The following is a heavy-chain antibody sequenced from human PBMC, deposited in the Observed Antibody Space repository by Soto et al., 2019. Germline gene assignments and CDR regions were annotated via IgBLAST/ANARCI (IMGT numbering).Heavy chain of an antibody. CDR1: GGSVSSGSYY. D-gene: IGHD3-10*01. J-gene: IGHJ6*02. CDR3: ARRNYYGSGSYYNENYYSYGMHV. CDR2: IYYSGST. V-gene: IGHV4-61*01. Sequence: SETLSLTCTVSGGSVSSGSYYWSWIRQPPGKGLEWIGYIYYSGSTNYNPSLKSRVTISVGTSKNQFSLKLSSVTAADTAVYYCARRNYYGSGSYYNENYYSYGMHVWGQGTTVTLSS.